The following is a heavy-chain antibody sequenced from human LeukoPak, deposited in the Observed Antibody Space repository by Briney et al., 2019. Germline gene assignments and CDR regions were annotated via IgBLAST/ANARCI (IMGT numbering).Heavy chain of an antibody. Sequence: SETLSLTCAVYGGSFSGYYWSWIRQPPGKGLERIGEINHSGSTNYNPSLKSRVTISVDTSKNQFSLKLSSVTAADTAVYYCARGGPYCSSTSCYGFDYWGQGTLVTVSS. CDR3: ARGGPYCSSTSCYGFDY. CDR2: INHSGST. V-gene: IGHV4-34*01. J-gene: IGHJ4*02. CDR1: GGSFSGYY. D-gene: IGHD2-2*01.